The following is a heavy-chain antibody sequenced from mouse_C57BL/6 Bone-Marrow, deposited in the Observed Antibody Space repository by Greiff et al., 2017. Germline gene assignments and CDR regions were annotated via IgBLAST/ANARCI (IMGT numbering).Heavy chain of an antibody. D-gene: IGHD1-1*01. CDR2: IHPNSGST. CDR3: ARPYYYGTFMDY. V-gene: IGHV1-64*01. Sequence: VQLQQPGAELVKPGASVKLSCKASGYTFTSSWMHWVKQRPGQGLEWIGMIHPNSGSTNYNEKFKSKATLTVDKSSSTAYMQLSSLTSEDSAVYYCARPYYYGTFMDYWGQGTSVTVSS. CDR1: GYTFTSSW. J-gene: IGHJ4*01.